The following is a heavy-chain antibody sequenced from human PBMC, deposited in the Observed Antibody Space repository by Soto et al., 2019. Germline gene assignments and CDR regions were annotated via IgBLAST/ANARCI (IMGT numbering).Heavy chain of an antibody. J-gene: IGHJ5*02. CDR3: AGQTFTIAAASYGRSNWFDP. V-gene: IGHV4-39*01. CDR1: GGSITSSSHF. CDR2: IYFTGNT. Sequence: SETLSLTCSASGGSITSSSHFRGWVRQPPGKGLEWIGTIYFTGNTYYTPSLKSRLTMSIDTSKNEFSLRLNSVTAADTAVYYCAGQTFTIAAASYGRSNWFDPWGPGTLVTVSS. D-gene: IGHD6-25*01.